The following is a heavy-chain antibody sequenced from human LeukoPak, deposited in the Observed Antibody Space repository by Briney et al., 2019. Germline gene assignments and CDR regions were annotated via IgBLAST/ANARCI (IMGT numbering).Heavy chain of an antibody. J-gene: IGHJ4*02. CDR2: IYYSGST. CDR1: GGSISSSSYY. Sequence: SETLSLTCTVSGGSISSSSYYWGWIRQPPGKGLEWIGSIYYSGSTYYNPSLKSRVTISVDTSKNQFSLELSSVTAADTAVYYCAREIGRYSSSHVSFDYWGQGTLVTVSS. V-gene: IGHV4-39*07. CDR3: AREIGRYSSSHVSFDY. D-gene: IGHD6-13*01.